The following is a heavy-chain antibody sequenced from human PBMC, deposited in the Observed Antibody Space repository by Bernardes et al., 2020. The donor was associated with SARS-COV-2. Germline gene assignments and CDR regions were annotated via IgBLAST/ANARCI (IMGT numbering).Heavy chain of an antibody. CDR2: IYYSGIT. D-gene: IGHD2-2*03. CDR1: GGSISSSSYY. CDR3: ARVTVDIVVVYWYFDL. V-gene: IGHV4-39*07. Sequence: SEPLSLTCTVSGGSISSSSYYWGWLLQPPGKGLEWIGSIYYSGITYYNPSLKSRVTISVDTSKNQFSLKLSSVTAADTAVYYCARVTVDIVVVYWYFDLWGRGTLVTVSS. J-gene: IGHJ2*01.